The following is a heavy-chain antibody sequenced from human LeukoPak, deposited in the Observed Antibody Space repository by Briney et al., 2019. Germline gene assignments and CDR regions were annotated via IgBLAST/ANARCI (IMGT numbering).Heavy chain of an antibody. CDR1: GYSICNGYY. J-gene: IGHJ4*02. D-gene: IGHD3-22*01. Sequence: SETLSLTCTVSGYSICNGYYWSWIRQPPGKGLEWIGYIYYSGSTNYNPSLKSRVTISVATSKNQFSLKLSSVTAADTAVYYCARENKYYYDSSGYNHYFDYWGQGTLVTVSS. CDR2: IYYSGST. V-gene: IGHV4-61*01. CDR3: ARENKYYYDSSGYNHYFDY.